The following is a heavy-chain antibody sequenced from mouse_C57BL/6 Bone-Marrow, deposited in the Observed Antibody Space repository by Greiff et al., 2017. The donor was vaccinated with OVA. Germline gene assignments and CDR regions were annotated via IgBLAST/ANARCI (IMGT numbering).Heavy chain of an antibody. CDR2: IAPSDSYI. CDR3: AHYGSRLYLHY. V-gene: IGHV1-59*01. Sequence: QVQLKQPGAELVRPGTSVKLSCKASGYTFTNYWMHWVKQRPGQGLEWIGVIAPSDSYINYNQKFKGRATLTVDTSSSTAYVHLSSLTSEDSAVYYCAHYGSRLYLHYWGQGTSLTVSS. D-gene: IGHD1-1*01. CDR1: GYTFTNYW. J-gene: IGHJ2*02.